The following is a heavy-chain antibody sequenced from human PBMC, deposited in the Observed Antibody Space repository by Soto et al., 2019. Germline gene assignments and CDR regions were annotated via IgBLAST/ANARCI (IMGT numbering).Heavy chain of an antibody. D-gene: IGHD4-17*01. CDR2: IYYSGST. V-gene: IGHV4-39*07. J-gene: IGHJ4*02. Sequence: PSETLSLTCTVSGGSISSSSYYWGWIRQHPGKGLEWIGYIYYSGSTYYNPSLKSRVTISVDTSKNQFSLKLSSVTAADTAVYYCARDSNNGDFVDYWGQGTLVTVSS. CDR3: ARDSNNGDFVDY. CDR1: GGSISSSSYY.